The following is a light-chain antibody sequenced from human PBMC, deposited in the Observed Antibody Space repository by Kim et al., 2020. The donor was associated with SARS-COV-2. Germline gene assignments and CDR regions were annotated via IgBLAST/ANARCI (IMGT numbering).Light chain of an antibody. V-gene: IGLV4-69*01. J-gene: IGLJ2*01. Sequence: SVKLTCTLSSGHSSYAIAWHQQQPETGPRYLMKLNSDGSHSKGDGIPDRFSGSSSGAERYLTIASLQSEDEADYYCQTWDTGIRVFGGGTQLTVL. CDR1: SGHSSYA. CDR2: LNSDGSH. CDR3: QTWDTGIRV.